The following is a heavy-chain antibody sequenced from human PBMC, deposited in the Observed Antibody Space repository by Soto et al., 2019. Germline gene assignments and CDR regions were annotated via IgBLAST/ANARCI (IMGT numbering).Heavy chain of an antibody. Sequence: GGSLRLSCAASGFTFDDYGMSWVRQAPGKGLEWVSGINWDGGSTGYADSVKGRFTISRDNAKNSLYLQMNSLRAEDTALYYCARLYSSGWYGPGRYWGQGTLVTVSS. J-gene: IGHJ4*02. D-gene: IGHD6-19*01. CDR3: ARLYSSGWYGPGRY. CDR2: INWDGGST. V-gene: IGHV3-20*04. CDR1: GFTFDDYG.